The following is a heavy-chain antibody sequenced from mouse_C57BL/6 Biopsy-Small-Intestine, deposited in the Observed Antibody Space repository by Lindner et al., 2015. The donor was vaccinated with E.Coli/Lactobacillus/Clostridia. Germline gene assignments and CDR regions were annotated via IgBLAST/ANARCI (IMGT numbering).Heavy chain of an antibody. J-gene: IGHJ1*01. CDR3: ARRAYHSNVFDV. CDR1: GYTFISYV. V-gene: IGHV1-14*01. Sequence: VQLQESGPELVKPGASVKMSCKASGYTFISYVMHWVKQKPGQGLEWIGYINPYNDGIKYNEKFKGKATLTSDKSSSTAYMEVSSLTSEDSAVYYCARRAYHSNVFDVWGAGTAVTVSS. D-gene: IGHD2-5*01. CDR2: INPYNDGI.